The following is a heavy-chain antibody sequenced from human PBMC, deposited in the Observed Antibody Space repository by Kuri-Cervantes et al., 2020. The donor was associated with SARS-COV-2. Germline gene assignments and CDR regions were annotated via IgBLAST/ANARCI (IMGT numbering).Heavy chain of an antibody. CDR1: GGSISSSSYY. Sequence: SETLSLTCTVSGGSISSSSYYWGWIRQPPGKGLEWIGSIYYSGSTYYNPSLKSRVTISVDTSKNQFSLKLSSVTAADTAVYYCARFLGSHYYYYYMDVWGKGTTVTVSS. V-gene: IGHV4-39*07. J-gene: IGHJ6*03. CDR2: IYYSGST. CDR3: ARFLGSHYYYYYMDV. D-gene: IGHD2/OR15-2a*01.